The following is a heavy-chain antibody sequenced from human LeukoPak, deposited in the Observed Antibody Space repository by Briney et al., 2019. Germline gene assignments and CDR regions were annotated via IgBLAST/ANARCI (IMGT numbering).Heavy chain of an antibody. CDR3: ARVVRDIVVVPAQIRGYYYYYYMDV. Sequence: KTSETLSLTCAVYGGSFSGYYWSWIRQPPGKGLEWIGEINHSGSTNYNPSLKSRVTISVDRSKNQFSLKLSSVTAADTAVYYCARVVRDIVVVPAQIRGYYYYYYMDVWGKGTTVTVSS. J-gene: IGHJ6*03. CDR1: GGSFSGYY. D-gene: IGHD2-2*01. V-gene: IGHV4-34*01. CDR2: INHSGST.